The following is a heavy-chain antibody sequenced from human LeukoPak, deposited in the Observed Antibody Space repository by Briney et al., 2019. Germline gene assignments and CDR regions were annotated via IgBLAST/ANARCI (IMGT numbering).Heavy chain of an antibody. CDR3: TTAGSTSCFY. D-gene: IGHD2-2*01. V-gene: IGHV3-15*05. CDR2: IKSKTDGGTT. CDR1: GFTFTIAW. Sequence: PGGSLRLSCAASGFTFTIAWMSWVRQAPGKGLEWVGRIKSKTDGGTTDYAAPVKGRFTISRDDSKDTLYLQMDSLKTDDTAVYYCTTAGSTSCFYWGRGTLVTVSS. J-gene: IGHJ4*02.